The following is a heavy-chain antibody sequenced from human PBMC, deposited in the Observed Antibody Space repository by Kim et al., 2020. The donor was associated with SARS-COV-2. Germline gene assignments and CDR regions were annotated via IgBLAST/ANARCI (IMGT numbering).Heavy chain of an antibody. V-gene: IGHV4-4*02. CDR2: IYHSGST. D-gene: IGHD4-4*01. Sequence: SETLSLTCAVSGGSISSSNWWSWVRQPPGKGLEWIGEIYHSGSTNYNPSLKSRVTISVDKSKNQFSLKLSSVTAADTAVYYCARVRHGPKLQGCILDYWGQGTLVTVSS. CDR3: ARVRHGPKLQGCILDY. CDR1: GGSISSSNW. J-gene: IGHJ4*02.